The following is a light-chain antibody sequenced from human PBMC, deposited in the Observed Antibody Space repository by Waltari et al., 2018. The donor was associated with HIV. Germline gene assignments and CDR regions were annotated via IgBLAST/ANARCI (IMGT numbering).Light chain of an antibody. Sequence: QSVLTQPPSVSGAPGPRVPISCTGTTSNIGAGYDVHWYQQLPGTAPKRLVFGNTNRPSGVPDRFSGSKSGTSASLAITGLQAGDEGDYYCQSYDNALSGSLFGGGTKVTVL. CDR3: QSYDNALSGSL. V-gene: IGLV1-40*01. J-gene: IGLJ2*01. CDR1: TSNIGAGYD. CDR2: GNT.